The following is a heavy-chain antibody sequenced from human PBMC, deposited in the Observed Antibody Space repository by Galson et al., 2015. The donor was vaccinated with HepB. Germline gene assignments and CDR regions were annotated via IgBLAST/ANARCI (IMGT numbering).Heavy chain of an antibody. V-gene: IGHV3-23*01. Sequence: SLRLSCAASEFTFSSYAMTWVRQAPGKGLEWVSGISSSGGSTYYADSVKGRFTTSRDNSKNTLYLQMNSLRAEDTALYYCAKDMGEYSSSYDYWGQGTLVTVSS. D-gene: IGHD6-13*01. J-gene: IGHJ4*02. CDR3: AKDMGEYSSSYDY. CDR2: ISSSGGST. CDR1: EFTFSSYA.